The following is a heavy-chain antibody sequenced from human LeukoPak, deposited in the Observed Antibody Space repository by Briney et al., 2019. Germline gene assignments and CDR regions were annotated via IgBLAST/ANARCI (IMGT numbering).Heavy chain of an antibody. Sequence: ASVKVSCKASGYTFTSYGISWVRQAPGQGLEWMGWISAYNGNTNYAQKLQGRVTMTTDTSTSTAYIELRSLRSDDTAVYYCARDGVAKAYCGGDCGVYYFDYWGQGTLVTVSS. CDR2: ISAYNGNT. V-gene: IGHV1-18*01. J-gene: IGHJ4*02. CDR1: GYTFTSYG. CDR3: ARDGVAKAYCGGDCGVYYFDY. D-gene: IGHD2-21*02.